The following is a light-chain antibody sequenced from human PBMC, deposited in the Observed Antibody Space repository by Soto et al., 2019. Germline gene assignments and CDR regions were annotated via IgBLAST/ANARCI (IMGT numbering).Light chain of an antibody. CDR2: GTS. CDR1: QSVSSSY. CDR3: HQYGGSPTWT. V-gene: IGKV3-20*01. Sequence: EIVLTQSPGTLSLSPGERATLSCRASQSVSSSYLAWYQQKPGQAPRLLIYGTSTRATGIPDRFSGSGSGTDFILTISRLEPDDFAVYYCHQYGGSPTWTFGQGTKVEI. J-gene: IGKJ1*01.